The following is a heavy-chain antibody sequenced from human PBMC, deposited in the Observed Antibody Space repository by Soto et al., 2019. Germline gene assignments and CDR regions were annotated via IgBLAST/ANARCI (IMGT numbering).Heavy chain of an antibody. V-gene: IGHV3-30*18. J-gene: IGHJ6*02. CDR1: GFTFSNCA. D-gene: IGHD6-19*01. CDR3: AKDRGSGLYYYYGMDV. Sequence: GGSLRLSCAASGFTFSNCAMHWVRQAPGLGLEWVAVIAYDGSNKYYADSVKGRFTISRDNSNNTLFLQVNSLRAEDTAVYYCAKDRGSGLYYYYGMDVWGQGTTVTVSS. CDR2: IAYDGSNK.